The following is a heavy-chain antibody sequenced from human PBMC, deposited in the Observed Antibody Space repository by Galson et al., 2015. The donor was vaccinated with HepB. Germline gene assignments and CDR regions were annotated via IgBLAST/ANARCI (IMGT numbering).Heavy chain of an antibody. D-gene: IGHD3-10*01. Sequence: SLRLSCAASGFTFSSYAMHWVRQAPGKGLEYVSAISSNGGSTYYADSVKGRFTISRDNSKNTLYLQMSSLRAEDTAVYYCVKEGEGGVQHWGQGTLVTVSS. J-gene: IGHJ1*01. CDR3: VKEGEGGVQH. CDR2: ISSNGGST. CDR1: GFTFSSYA. V-gene: IGHV3-64D*06.